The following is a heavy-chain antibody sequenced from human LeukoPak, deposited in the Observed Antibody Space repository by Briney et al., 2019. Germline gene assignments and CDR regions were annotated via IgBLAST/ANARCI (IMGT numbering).Heavy chain of an antibody. V-gene: IGHV3-23*01. D-gene: IGHD6-19*01. Sequence: GGSLRLSCAASGFTFSSYAMSWVRQAPGKGLEWVSAITGSGGSTYYADSVKGRFTISRDNSKNTLYLQMNSLRAEDTAVYYCAKDYSSGWHFDYWGQGTLVTVSS. CDR1: GFTFSSYA. CDR2: ITGSGGST. CDR3: AKDYSSGWHFDY. J-gene: IGHJ4*02.